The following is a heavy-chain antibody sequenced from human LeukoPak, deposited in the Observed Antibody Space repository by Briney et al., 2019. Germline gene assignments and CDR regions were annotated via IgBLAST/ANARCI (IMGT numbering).Heavy chain of an antibody. CDR3: ARDRAVAGPSHDAFDI. D-gene: IGHD6-19*01. CDR2: IWYDGSNK. J-gene: IGHJ3*02. CDR1: GFTFSSYG. Sequence: GGSLRLSCAASGFTFSSYGMHWVRQAPGKGLEWVAVIWYDGSNKYYADSVKGRFTISRDNYKNTLYLQMNSLRAEDTAVYYCARDRAVAGPSHDAFDIWGQGTMVTVSS. V-gene: IGHV3-33*01.